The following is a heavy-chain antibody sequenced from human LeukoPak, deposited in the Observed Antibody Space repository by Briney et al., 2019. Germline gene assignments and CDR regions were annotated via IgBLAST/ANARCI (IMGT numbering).Heavy chain of an antibody. CDR2: INHSGST. CDR3: ARALGLCRGFVVDLRVGIDY. CDR1: GVSFSGYY. J-gene: IGHJ4*02. D-gene: IGHD2-2*01. Sequence: SETLSLTCAVYGVSFSGYYWSWIRQPPGKGLEWIGEINHSGSTNYHPSLKSRVTISVDTSKNQFSLKLSSVTAADTAVYYCARALGLCRGFVVDLRVGIDYWGQGTLVTVSS. V-gene: IGHV4-34*01.